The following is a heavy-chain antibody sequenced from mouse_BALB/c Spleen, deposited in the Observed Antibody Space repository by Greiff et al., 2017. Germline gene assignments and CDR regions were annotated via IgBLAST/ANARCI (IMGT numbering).Heavy chain of an antibody. CDR2: IDPENGNT. CDR3: VSIYYDSAWFAY. J-gene: IGHJ3*01. V-gene: IGHV14-1*02. D-gene: IGHD2-4*01. Sequence: DVKLQQSGAELVRPGALVKLSCKASGFNIKDYYMHWVKQRPEQGLEWIGWIDPENGNTIYDPKFQGKASITADTSSNTAYLQLSSLTSEDTAVYYCVSIYYDSAWFAYWGQGTLVTVSA. CDR1: GFNIKDYY.